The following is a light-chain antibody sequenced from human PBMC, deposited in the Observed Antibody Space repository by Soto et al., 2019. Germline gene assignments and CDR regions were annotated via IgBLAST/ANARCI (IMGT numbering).Light chain of an antibody. CDR1: QDISNS. V-gene: IGKV1-9*01. CDR3: QKHNSYPLT. Sequence: DIKLTQSPSFLSASVGDRVTITCRASQDISNSLAWYQQKPGKAPQLLIYGASTLQSGVPSRFSGSGSGTEFTLTITTLQPEDFATYYCQKHNSYPLTFGGGTKVEIK. J-gene: IGKJ4*01. CDR2: GAS.